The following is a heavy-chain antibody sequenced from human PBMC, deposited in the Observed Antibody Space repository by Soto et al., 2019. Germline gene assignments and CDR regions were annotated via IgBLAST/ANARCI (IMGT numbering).Heavy chain of an antibody. J-gene: IGHJ6*02. CDR2: INPSGGST. V-gene: IGHV1-46*01. CDR3: ARGKYDFWSAKDV. D-gene: IGHD3-3*01. CDR1: GYTLTSYY. Sequence: ASVKVSCKASGYTLTSYYMHWVRQAPGQGLEWMGIINPSGGSTSYAQKFQGRVTMTRDTSTSTGCMELSSLRSEDTAVYYCARGKYDFWSAKDVWGQGTTVTVS.